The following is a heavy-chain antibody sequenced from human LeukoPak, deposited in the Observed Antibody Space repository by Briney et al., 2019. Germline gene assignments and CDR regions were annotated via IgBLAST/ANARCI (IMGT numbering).Heavy chain of an antibody. CDR2: ISDNGGGA. V-gene: IGHV3-23*01. CDR1: GFPFSSYD. D-gene: IGHD1-1*01. Sequence: GGSLRLSCAASGFPFSSYDMSWVRQAPGKGLQWVSTISDNGGGADYADSVKGRFTISRDNSKSTLYLQMNNLRTDDTAVYYCAPRTGFDCWGQGTLVSVSS. J-gene: IGHJ4*02. CDR3: APRTGFDC.